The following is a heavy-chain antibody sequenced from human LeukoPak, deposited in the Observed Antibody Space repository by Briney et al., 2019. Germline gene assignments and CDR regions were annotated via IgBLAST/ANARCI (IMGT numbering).Heavy chain of an antibody. D-gene: IGHD3-10*01. CDR3: ARDVGTMVRGVFDY. J-gene: IGHJ4*02. Sequence: ASVKVSCKASGYTFTSYGISWVRQAPGQVLEWMGWISAYNGNTNYAQKLQGRVTMTTDTSTSTAYMELRSLRSDDTAVYYCARDVGTMVRGVFDYWGQGTLVTVSS. CDR2: ISAYNGNT. CDR1: GYTFTSYG. V-gene: IGHV1-18*01.